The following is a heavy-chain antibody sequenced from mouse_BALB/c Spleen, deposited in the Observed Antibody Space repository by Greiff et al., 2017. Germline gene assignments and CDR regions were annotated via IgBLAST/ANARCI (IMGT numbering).Heavy chain of an antibody. CDR3: ARSGANWALFDY. Sequence: EVKLVESGPSLVKPSQTLSLTCSVTGDSITSGYWNWIRKFPGNKLEYMGYISYSGSTYYNPSLKSRISITRDTSKNQYYLQLNSVTTEDTATYYCARSGANWALFDYWGQGTTLTVSS. CDR2: ISYSGST. V-gene: IGHV3-8*02. CDR1: GDSITSGY. J-gene: IGHJ2*01. D-gene: IGHD4-1*01.